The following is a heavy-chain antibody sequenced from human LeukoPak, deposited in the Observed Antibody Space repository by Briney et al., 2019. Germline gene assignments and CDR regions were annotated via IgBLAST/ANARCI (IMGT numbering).Heavy chain of an antibody. V-gene: IGHV4-39*02. CDR3: ARDDGTTTNNWFDP. J-gene: IGHJ5*02. CDR1: GGSISSNSYY. D-gene: IGHD2/OR15-2a*01. CDR2: IYYSGST. Sequence: PSETLSLTCAVSGGSISSNSYYWGWIRQPPGKGLEWIGSIYYSGSTYYNPSLKSRVTISVDTSKNQFSLKLSSVTAADTAVYYCARDDGTTTNNWFDPWGQGTLVTVSS.